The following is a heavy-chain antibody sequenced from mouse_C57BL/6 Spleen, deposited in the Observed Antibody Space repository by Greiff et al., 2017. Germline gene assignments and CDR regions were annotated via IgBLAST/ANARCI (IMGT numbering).Heavy chain of an antibody. CDR1: GYAFSSSW. V-gene: IGHV1-82*01. J-gene: IGHJ2*01. CDR3: ARSITTVVATENYFDY. Sequence: QVQLQQSGPELVKPGASVKISCKASGYAFSSSWMNWVKQRPGKGLEWIGRIYPGDGDTNYNGKFKGKATLTADKSSSTAYMQLSSLTSEDSAVYFCARSITTVVATENYFDYWGQGTTLTVSS. D-gene: IGHD1-1*01. CDR2: IYPGDGDT.